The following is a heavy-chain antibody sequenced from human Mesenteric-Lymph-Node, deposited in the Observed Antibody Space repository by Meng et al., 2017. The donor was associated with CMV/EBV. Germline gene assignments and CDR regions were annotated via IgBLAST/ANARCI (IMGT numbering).Heavy chain of an antibody. CDR2: INHSGST. CDR1: GGSFSGYY. D-gene: IGHD3-3*01. Sequence: SETLSLTCAVYGGSFSGYYWSWIRQPPGKGLEWIGEINHSGSTNYNPSIKSRVTISVDTSKNQFSLKLSSVTAADTAVYYCASFEWDYWGQGTLVT. J-gene: IGHJ4*02. CDR3: ASFEWDY. V-gene: IGHV4-34*01.